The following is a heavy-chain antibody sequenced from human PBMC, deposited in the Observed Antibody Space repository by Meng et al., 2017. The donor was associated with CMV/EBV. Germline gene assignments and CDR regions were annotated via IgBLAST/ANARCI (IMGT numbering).Heavy chain of an antibody. V-gene: IGHV3-21*01. J-gene: IGHJ6*02. CDR1: GFTFRTSG. CDR3: ARDGLRNYYYYGMDV. CDR2: ISPSGNYI. D-gene: IGHD5/OR15-5a*01. Sequence: GESLKISCAASGFTFRTSGMNWVRQAPGKGLEWVSSISPSGNYIYYAASLKGRFTITRDNANKSLFLQMNSLRAEDTAVYFCARDGLRNYYYYGMDVWGQGTTVTVSS.